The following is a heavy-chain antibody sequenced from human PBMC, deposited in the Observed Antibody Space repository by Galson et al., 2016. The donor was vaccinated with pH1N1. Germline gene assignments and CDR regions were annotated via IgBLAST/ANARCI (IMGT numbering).Heavy chain of an antibody. CDR1: GFTFSSYA. Sequence: SLRLSCAASGFTFSSYAMSWVRQAPGKGPEWVSSISASGANTNYADPVKGRFTISRDNSKNTLYLQTNSLRAEDTAIYYCVKLDSSGYYYGRFDSWGQGTLVTVSS. D-gene: IGHD3-22*01. V-gene: IGHV3-23*01. CDR3: VKLDSSGYYYGRFDS. J-gene: IGHJ4*02. CDR2: ISASGANT.